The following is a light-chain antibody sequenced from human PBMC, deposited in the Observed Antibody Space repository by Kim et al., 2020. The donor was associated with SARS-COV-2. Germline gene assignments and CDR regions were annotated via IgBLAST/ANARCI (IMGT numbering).Light chain of an antibody. Sequence: GPRVSMTCSGTSANSGSRTENWYQQLPRKAPKVLIHRSDQRPSGVPDRFSGSKSGTSASLAISGLQSEDEADYCCSAWDDSLNGVAFGGGTKVTVL. CDR2: RSD. CDR3: SAWDDSLNGVA. CDR1: SANSGSRT. J-gene: IGLJ2*01. V-gene: IGLV1-44*01.